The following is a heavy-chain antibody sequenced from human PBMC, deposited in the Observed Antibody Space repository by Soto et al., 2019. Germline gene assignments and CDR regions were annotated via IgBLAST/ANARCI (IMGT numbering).Heavy chain of an antibody. J-gene: IGHJ4*02. CDR1: GFTFDDYA. D-gene: IGHD3-9*01. V-gene: IGHV3-9*01. CDR3: AKVLRLRYFDWSLLVH. Sequence: GGSLRLSCAASGFTFDDYAMHWVRQAPGKGLEWVSGISWNSGSIGYADSVKGRFTISRDNAKNSLYLQMNSLRAEDTALYYRAKVLRLRYFDWSLLVHWGQGTLVTVSS. CDR2: ISWNSGSI.